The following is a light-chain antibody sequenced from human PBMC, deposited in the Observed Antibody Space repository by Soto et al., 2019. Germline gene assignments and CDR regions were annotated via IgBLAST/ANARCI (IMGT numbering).Light chain of an antibody. Sequence: QSVLTQPASVSGSPGQSITISCTGTSRDVGGYNLVSWYQQLPGEAPKLMIYEGTKRPSGVSNRFSGSKSGNTASLTISGLQAEDEADYYCCSYADGPTSVVFGGGTQLTVL. V-gene: IGLV2-23*01. J-gene: IGLJ2*01. CDR2: EGT. CDR3: CSYADGPTSVV. CDR1: SRDVGGYNL.